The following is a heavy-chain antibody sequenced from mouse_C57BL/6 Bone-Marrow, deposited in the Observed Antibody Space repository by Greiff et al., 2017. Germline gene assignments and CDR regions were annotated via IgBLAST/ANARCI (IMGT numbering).Heavy chain of an antibody. CDR1: GFTFTDYY. J-gene: IGHJ2*01. D-gene: IGHD1-1*01. CDR2: IRNKANGYTT. Sequence: DVMLVESGGGLVQPGGSLSLSCAASGFTFTDYYMSWVRQPPGKALEWLGFIRNKANGYTTEYSASVKGRLTISRDNSQSILYLQMNALRAEDSATYYCASLYGSSSYYFDYWGQGTTLTVSS. CDR3: ASLYGSSSYYFDY. V-gene: IGHV7-3*01.